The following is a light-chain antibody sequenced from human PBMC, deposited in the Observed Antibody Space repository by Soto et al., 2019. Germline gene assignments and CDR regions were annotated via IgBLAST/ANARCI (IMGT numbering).Light chain of an antibody. J-gene: IGKJ1*01. CDR1: QRVSSN. CDR3: QQYNNWPPWT. CDR2: GAS. Sequence: EIVMTQSPATLSVSPGERATLSCRASQRVSSNLAWYQQKPGQAPRLLIYGASTRATGIPARFSGSGSGTEFTLTLSSLQSEDFAVYYCQQYNNWPPWTFGQGNKVEIK. V-gene: IGKV3-15*01.